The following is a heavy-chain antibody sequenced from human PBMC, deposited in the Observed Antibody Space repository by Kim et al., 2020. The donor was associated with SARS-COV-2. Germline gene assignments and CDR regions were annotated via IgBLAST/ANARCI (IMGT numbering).Heavy chain of an antibody. J-gene: IGHJ4*02. V-gene: IGHV1-18*01. Sequence: AQKLQGRVTMTTDTATSTAYMELRSLRSDDTAVYYCARVTMVQGVISFDYWGQGTLVTVSS. D-gene: IGHD3-10*01. CDR3: ARVTMVQGVISFDY.